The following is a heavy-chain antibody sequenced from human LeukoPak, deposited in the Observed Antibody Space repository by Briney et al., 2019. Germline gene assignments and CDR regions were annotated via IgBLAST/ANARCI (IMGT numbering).Heavy chain of an antibody. D-gene: IGHD5-18*01. CDR1: GFTFSSYS. V-gene: IGHV3-33*08. CDR3: ARDGAVAAMVLRYFDY. Sequence: GGSLRLSCAASGFTFSSYSMNWVRQAPGKGLEWVAVIWYDGSNKYYADSVKGRFTISRDNSKNTLYLQMNSLRAEDTAVYYCARDGAVAAMVLRYFDYWGQGTLVTVSS. CDR2: IWYDGSNK. J-gene: IGHJ4*02.